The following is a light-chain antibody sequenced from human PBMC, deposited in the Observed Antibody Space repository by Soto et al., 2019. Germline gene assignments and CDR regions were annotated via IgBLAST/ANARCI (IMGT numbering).Light chain of an antibody. CDR1: QYINTR. Sequence: EIVLTQSPATLSSFPRDRVTLSCRASQYINTRLAWYQHRPGQAPRLVIYQTSIRAACIPARFSASGSGTDFTLTISDVQPEDFALHYSHQRQSWPRTFGQGTKVDIK. CDR3: HQRQSWPRT. V-gene: IGKV3-11*01. J-gene: IGKJ1*01. CDR2: QTS.